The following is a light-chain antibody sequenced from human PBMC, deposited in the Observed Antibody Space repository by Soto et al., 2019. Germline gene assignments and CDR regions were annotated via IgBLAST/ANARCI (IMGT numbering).Light chain of an antibody. V-gene: IGKV1-9*01. J-gene: IGKJ5*01. Sequence: IHLTQSPSSLSASVGASVTITCRASQGISSYLAWYQQKPGKAPKLLIYAASPLQSGVPSRFSGSGSGTEFTLTISSLQPEDFATYYCQQLNSYPLITFGQGTRLEIK. CDR1: QGISSY. CDR2: AAS. CDR3: QQLNSYPLIT.